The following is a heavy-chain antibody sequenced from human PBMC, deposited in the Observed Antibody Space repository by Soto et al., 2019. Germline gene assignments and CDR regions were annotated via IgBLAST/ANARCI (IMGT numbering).Heavy chain of an antibody. CDR2: ISSSSSTI. Sequence: EVQLVESGGGLVQPGGSLRLSCAASGFTFSSYSMNWVRQAPGKGLEWVSYISSSSSTIYYADSVKGRFTISRDNAKNSLYLQMNSLRAEDTAVDYCAGGYDFWSGYFPNYYYYYMDVWGKGTPVTVSS. J-gene: IGHJ6*03. CDR3: AGGYDFWSGYFPNYYYYYMDV. CDR1: GFTFSSYS. V-gene: IGHV3-48*01. D-gene: IGHD3-3*01.